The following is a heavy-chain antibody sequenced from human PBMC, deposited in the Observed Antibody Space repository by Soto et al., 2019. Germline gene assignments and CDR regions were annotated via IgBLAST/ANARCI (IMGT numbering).Heavy chain of an antibody. CDR2: IYYSGST. D-gene: IGHD2-21*01. V-gene: IGHV4-61*01. J-gene: IGHJ6*02. CDR1: GGSVSSGSYY. Sequence: PSETLSLTCTVSGGSVSSGSYYWSWIRQPPGKGLEWIGYIYYSGSTNYNPSLKSRVTISVDTSKNQFSLKLSSVTAADTAVYYCAIDLWQLNYYYGMYVWGQGTTVTVSS. CDR3: AIDLWQLNYYYGMYV.